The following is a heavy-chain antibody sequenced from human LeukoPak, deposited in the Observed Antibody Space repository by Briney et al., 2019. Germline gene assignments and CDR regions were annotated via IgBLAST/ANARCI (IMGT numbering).Heavy chain of an antibody. CDR3: ARVNINNWHSCDY. D-gene: IGHD1-1*01. Sequence: SETLSPTCAVSGGSISSNNWWGWVRQPPGKGLEWIGEIYHSGSPNYNPSLKSRVTISVDKSRNHFSLNLSSVTAADTAVYYCARVNINNWHSCDYWGQGTLVTVSS. CDR1: GGSISSNNW. V-gene: IGHV4-4*02. J-gene: IGHJ4*02. CDR2: IYHSGSP.